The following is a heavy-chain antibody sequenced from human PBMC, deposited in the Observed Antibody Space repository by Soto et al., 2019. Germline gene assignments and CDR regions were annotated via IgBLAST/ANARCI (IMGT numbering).Heavy chain of an antibody. Sequence: EVQLLESGGGLGQPGGSLRISCLASGFTFSRNAMSWVRQAPGKGLEWVSAISASGGTTYSADSVKGRFAVSRDNSNNTLYLQMDSLSADDTAVYYCAKQRADFGSGSDTFYLYNWGQGSLVTVSS. V-gene: IGHV3-23*01. CDR3: AKQRADFGSGSDTFYLYN. CDR2: ISASGGTT. D-gene: IGHD3-10*01. CDR1: GFTFSRNA. J-gene: IGHJ4*02.